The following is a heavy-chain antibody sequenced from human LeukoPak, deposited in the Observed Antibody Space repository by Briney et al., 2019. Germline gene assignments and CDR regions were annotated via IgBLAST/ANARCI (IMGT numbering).Heavy chain of an antibody. Sequence: ASVKVSCKASGYTFTGYYMHWVRQAPGQGLEWMGWINPNSGGTNYAQKFQGWVTMTRDTSISTAYMELSRLRSDDTAVYYCARDIAYCSSTSCFPSYYYGMDVWGQGTTVTVSS. CDR2: INPNSGGT. J-gene: IGHJ6*02. CDR3: ARDIAYCSSTSCFPSYYYGMDV. CDR1: GYTFTGYY. V-gene: IGHV1-2*04. D-gene: IGHD2-2*01.